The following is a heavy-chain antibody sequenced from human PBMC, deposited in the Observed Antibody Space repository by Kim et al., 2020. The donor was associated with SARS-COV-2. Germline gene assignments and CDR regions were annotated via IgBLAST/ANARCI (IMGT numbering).Heavy chain of an antibody. CDR3: ASSRVPYDILTGYYNPFYYYYGMDV. D-gene: IGHD3-9*01. CDR2: IIPIFGTA. J-gene: IGHJ6*02. Sequence: SVKVSCKASGGTFSSYAISWVRQAPGQGLEWMGGIIPIFGTANYAQKFQGRVTITADESTSTAYMELSSLRSEDTAVYYCASSRVPYDILTGYYNPFYYYYGMDVWGQGTTVTVSS. CDR1: GGTFSSYA. V-gene: IGHV1-69*13.